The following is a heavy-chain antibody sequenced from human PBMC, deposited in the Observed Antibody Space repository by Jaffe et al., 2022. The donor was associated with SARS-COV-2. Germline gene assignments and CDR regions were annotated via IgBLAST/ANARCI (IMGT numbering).Heavy chain of an antibody. Sequence: QVQLQQSGPGLVKPSQTLSLTCAISGDSISSNSVAWNWIRQSPSRGLEWLGRTSYASKWYIDYAESVKGRITINRDTSKNQFSLQLNSVTPEDTAVYFCARGSFRAIDVWGQGTTVTVSS. CDR2: TSYASKWYI. J-gene: IGHJ6*02. CDR3: ARGSFRAIDV. V-gene: IGHV6-1*01. CDR1: GDSISSNSVA.